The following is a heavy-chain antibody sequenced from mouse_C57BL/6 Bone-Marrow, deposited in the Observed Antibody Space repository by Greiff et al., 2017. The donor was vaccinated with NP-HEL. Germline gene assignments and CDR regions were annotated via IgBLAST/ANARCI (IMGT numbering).Heavy chain of an antibody. D-gene: IGHD1-1*01. J-gene: IGHJ1*03. V-gene: IGHV2-3*01. CDR1: CFSLPLSC. Sequence: VKLVESGPGLVAPSPSLSIPCTFSCFSLPLSCFIFFLPPPFKVLEWLGVIWGAGSTNYHSALISRLSISKDNSKSQVFLKLNSLQTDDTATYYCAKHGSRGYFDVWGTGTTVTVSS. CDR3: AKHGSRGYFDV. CDR2: IWGAGST.